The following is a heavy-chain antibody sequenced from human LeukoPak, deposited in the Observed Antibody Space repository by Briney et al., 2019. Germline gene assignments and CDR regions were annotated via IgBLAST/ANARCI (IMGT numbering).Heavy chain of an antibody. J-gene: IGHJ4*02. CDR2: IYSSGST. V-gene: IGHV4-4*07. CDR3: ARVFSYGDHNDC. D-gene: IGHD4-17*01. CDR1: GGSISSYY. Sequence: SETLSLTCTVSGGSISSYYWSWIRQPAGKGLEWIGRIYSSGSTNYNPSLKSRVTMSVDTSKNQFSLKVSSVTAADTAVYYCARVFSYGDHNDCWGQGTLVTVSS.